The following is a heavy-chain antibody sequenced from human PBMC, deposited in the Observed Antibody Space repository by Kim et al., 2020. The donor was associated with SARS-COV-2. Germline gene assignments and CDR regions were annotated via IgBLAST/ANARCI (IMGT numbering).Heavy chain of an antibody. CDR2: ISSSSSYT. Sequence: GGSLRLSCAASGFTFSDYYMSWIRQAPGKGLEWVSYISSSSSYTNYADSVKGRFTISRDNAKNSLYLQMNSLRAEDTALYYCARSSITMVRTLFGGIGGMDVWGQGTTGTVSS. D-gene: IGHD3-10*01. CDR1: GFTFSDYY. J-gene: IGHJ6*02. V-gene: IGHV3-11*06. CDR3: ARSSITMVRTLFGGIGGMDV.